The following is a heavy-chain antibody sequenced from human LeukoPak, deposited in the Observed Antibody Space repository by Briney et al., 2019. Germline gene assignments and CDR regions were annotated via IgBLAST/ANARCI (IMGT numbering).Heavy chain of an antibody. V-gene: IGHV3-21*01. Sequence: GGSLRLSCAASGFTFTSYSMNWVRQAPGKGLEWVSSITSRGTYIYYADSVRGRFTISRDNAKNSLYLQMNSLRAEDTAVYYCARDKGGYCSGGSCYSGWFDSWGQGTLVTVSS. CDR2: ITSRGTYI. J-gene: IGHJ5*01. D-gene: IGHD2-15*01. CDR1: GFTFTSYS. CDR3: ARDKGGYCSGGSCYSGWFDS.